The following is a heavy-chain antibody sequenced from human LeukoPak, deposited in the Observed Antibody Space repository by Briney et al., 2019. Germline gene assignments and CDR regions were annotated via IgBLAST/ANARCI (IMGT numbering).Heavy chain of an antibody. D-gene: IGHD3-22*01. V-gene: IGHV4-61*02. CDR3: ASSIYYYDRSGYLD. J-gene: IGHJ4*02. Sequence: SETLSLTCTVSGGSISSGSYYWSWIRQPAGKGLEWIGRIYTNGSTNYNPSLKSRVTISLDTSKNQFSLKLTSVTAADTAVYYCASSIYYYDRSGYLDWGQGTLVTVSS. CDR2: IYTNGST. CDR1: GGSISSGSYY.